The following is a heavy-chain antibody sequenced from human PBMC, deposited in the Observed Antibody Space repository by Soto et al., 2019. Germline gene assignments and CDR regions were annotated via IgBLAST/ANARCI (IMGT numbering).Heavy chain of an antibody. Sequence: ASVKVSCKASGYTFTTYGITWVRQAPGQGLEWMGIINPSGGSTSYAQKFQGRVTMTRDTSTSTGYMELSSLRSEDTAVYYCARDIGVDGSGSYGYWGQGTLVTVSS. V-gene: IGHV1-46*03. CDR2: INPSGGST. D-gene: IGHD3-10*01. J-gene: IGHJ4*02. CDR3: ARDIGVDGSGSYGY. CDR1: GYTFTTYG.